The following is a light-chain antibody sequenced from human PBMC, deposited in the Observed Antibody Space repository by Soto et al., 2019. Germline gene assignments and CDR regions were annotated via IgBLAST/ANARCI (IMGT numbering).Light chain of an antibody. CDR1: ESISVN. CDR3: QQYNNWPST. CDR2: GAT. J-gene: IGKJ2*01. Sequence: EVLMTQSPGTLSVSPGEGATLSCRANESISVNLAWYQQKPGQAPKLLIFGATSRATGVPARFSGSGSVTDFSLTISSPQSEDFAVYYCQQYNNWPSTFGQGTKVYIK. V-gene: IGKV3-15*01.